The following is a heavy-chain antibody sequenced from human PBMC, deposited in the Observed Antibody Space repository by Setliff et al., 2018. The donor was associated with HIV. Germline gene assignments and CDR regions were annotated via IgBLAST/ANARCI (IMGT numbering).Heavy chain of an antibody. D-gene: IGHD6-6*01. V-gene: IGHV3-7*01. CDR3: ARDASISSPYDAFDI. CDR1: GFTFSTYW. J-gene: IGHJ3*02. Sequence: GGSLRLSCAASGFTFSTYWMSWVRQAPGKGLEWVANIKQDGSEKYYASSLKGRFTISRDNSKNTLYLQMGSLRAEDMAVYYCARDASISSPYDAFDIWGQGTMVTVSS. CDR2: IKQDGSEK.